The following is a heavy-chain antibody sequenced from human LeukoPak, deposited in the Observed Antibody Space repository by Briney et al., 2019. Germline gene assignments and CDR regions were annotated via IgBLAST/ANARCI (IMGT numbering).Heavy chain of an antibody. V-gene: IGHV3-23*01. D-gene: IGHD3-3*01. CDR3: AKDPSTYYDFWSGYSYFDY. CDR1: GFTFSSYA. CDR2: ISGSSTRT. J-gene: IGHJ4*02. Sequence: GGSLRLSCADSGFTFSSYAMSWVRQAPGKGLEWVSSISGSSTRTYYADSVKGRFTVSRDNPKNTLYLQMNSLRAEDTAVYYCAKDPSTYYDFWSGYSYFDYWGQGTLVTVSS.